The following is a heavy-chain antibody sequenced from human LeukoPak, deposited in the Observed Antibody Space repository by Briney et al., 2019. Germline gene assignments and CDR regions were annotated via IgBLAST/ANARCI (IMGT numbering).Heavy chain of an antibody. CDR1: GFTFSRYW. V-gene: IGHV3-7*01. Sequence: PGGPLRLFCAASGFTFSRYWKIWVRQARGKGRVGVANKKQDGSEKYYVDSVKGRFTISRDNAKNSLYLQMNSLRAEDTAVYYCAGHYGSGISYYYYMDVWGKGTTVTVSS. CDR3: AGHYGSGISYYYYMDV. D-gene: IGHD3-10*01. J-gene: IGHJ6*03. CDR2: KKQDGSEK.